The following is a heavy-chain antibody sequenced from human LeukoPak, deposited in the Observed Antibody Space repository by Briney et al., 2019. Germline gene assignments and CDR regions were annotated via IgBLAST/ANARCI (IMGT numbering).Heavy chain of an antibody. CDR2: IKQDGSEK. D-gene: IGHD2-2*01. CDR1: GFTFSSYW. CDR3: ARDPLDVVVPAAMVDY. J-gene: IGHJ4*02. Sequence: GGSLRLSCAASGFTFSSYWMSWVRQAPGKGLEWVANIKQDGSEKYYVDSVKGRFTISRDNAKNSLYLQMNSLRAEDTAVYYCARDPLDVVVPAAMVDYWGQGTLVTVSS. V-gene: IGHV3-7*01.